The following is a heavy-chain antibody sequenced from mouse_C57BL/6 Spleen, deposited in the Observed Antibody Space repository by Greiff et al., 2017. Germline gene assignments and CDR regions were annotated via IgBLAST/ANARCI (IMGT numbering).Heavy chain of an antibody. V-gene: IGHV1-78*01. CDR3: ARGDYDYDVGFDY. CDR1: GYTFTDHT. D-gene: IGHD2-4*01. Sequence: VQVVESDAELVKPGASVKISCKVSGYTFTDHTIHWMKQRPEQGLEWIGYIYPRDGSTKYNEKFKGKATLTADKSSSTAYMQLNSLTSEDAAVYFCARGDYDYDVGFDYWGQGTTLTVSS. CDR2: IYPRDGST. J-gene: IGHJ2*01.